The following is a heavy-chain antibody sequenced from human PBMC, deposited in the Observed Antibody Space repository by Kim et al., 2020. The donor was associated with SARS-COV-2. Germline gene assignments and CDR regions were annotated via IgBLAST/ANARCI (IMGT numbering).Heavy chain of an antibody. J-gene: IGHJ4*02. CDR3: ARARNYYGSGSYNL. V-gene: IGHV1-8*01. Sequence: AQKFQGRVTMTRNTSISTAYMELSSLRSEDTAVYYCARARNYYGSGSYNLWGQGTLVTVSS. D-gene: IGHD3-10*01.